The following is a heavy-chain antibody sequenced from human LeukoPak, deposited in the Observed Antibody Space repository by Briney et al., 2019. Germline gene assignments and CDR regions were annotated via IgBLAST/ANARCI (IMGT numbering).Heavy chain of an antibody. D-gene: IGHD3-3*01. V-gene: IGHV3-53*01. CDR2: IFTGGST. J-gene: IGHJ3*02. Sequence: GGSLRLSCAVSGFALSTNFMSWVRPAPGKGLGCVSLIFTGGSTYSADSVKGRFTISRDNSKNTLYLQMNSLRAEDTAVYYCARVHDFWSGSRRDDALDIWGQGTLVTVSS. CDR1: GFALSTNF. CDR3: ARVHDFWSGSRRDDALDI.